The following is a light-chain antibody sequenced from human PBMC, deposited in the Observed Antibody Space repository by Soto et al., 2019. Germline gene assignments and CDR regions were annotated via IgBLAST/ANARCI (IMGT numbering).Light chain of an antibody. CDR2: DVS. Sequence: QPVLTQPASVSGSPGQSITISCTGTSSDVGGYNYVSWYQQHPGKAPKLMIYDVSDRPSGVSNRFSGSKSGNTASLTISGLQAEDEADYYCSSYTSGFYVFGTGNKVTVL. J-gene: IGLJ1*01. CDR3: SSYTSGFYV. CDR1: SSDVGGYNY. V-gene: IGLV2-14*01.